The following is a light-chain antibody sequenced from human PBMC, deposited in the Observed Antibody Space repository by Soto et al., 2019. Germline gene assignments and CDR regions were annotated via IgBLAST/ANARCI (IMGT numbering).Light chain of an antibody. CDR3: CSYAGSYTHV. Sequence: SVLTQPHSVSGSPGQSVTISCTGTSSDVGGYNYVSWYQHHPGKAPKLIIYDVSERPSGVPDRFSGSKSGNTGNTASLTISGLQAEDEADYYCCSYAGSYTHVFGSGTKLTVL. CDR2: DVS. CDR1: SSDVGGYNY. J-gene: IGLJ1*01. V-gene: IGLV2-11*01.